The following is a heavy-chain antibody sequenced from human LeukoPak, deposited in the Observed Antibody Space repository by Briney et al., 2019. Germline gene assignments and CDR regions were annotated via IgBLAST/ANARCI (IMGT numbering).Heavy chain of an antibody. D-gene: IGHD3-22*01. CDR2: ISWNSFTI. CDR1: GFTFSSYA. V-gene: IGHV3-21*01. J-gene: IGHJ4*02. Sequence: GGSLRLSCAASGFTFSSYAMSWVRQAPGKGLEWVSGISWNSFTIGYADSVKGRFTISRDNAKNSLYLQMNSLRAEDTAVYYCAGDGRYYYDSSGYNWLEYWGQGTLVTVSS. CDR3: AGDGRYYYDSSGYNWLEY.